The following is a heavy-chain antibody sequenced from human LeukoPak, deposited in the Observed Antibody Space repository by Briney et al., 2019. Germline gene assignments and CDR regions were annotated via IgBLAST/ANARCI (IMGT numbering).Heavy chain of an antibody. Sequence: PGGSLRLSCAASGFTFSSYGMHWVRQAPGKGLEWVALTSYNGRNNYYSDSVKGRFSISRDNSQRTVFLQMNNVKTEDTAIYYCAKATNYDFWSGSLGLGHWGQGFLVTVSS. V-gene: IGHV3-30*18. CDR3: AKATNYDFWSGSLGLGH. CDR2: TSYNGRNN. D-gene: IGHD3-3*01. J-gene: IGHJ4*02. CDR1: GFTFSSYG.